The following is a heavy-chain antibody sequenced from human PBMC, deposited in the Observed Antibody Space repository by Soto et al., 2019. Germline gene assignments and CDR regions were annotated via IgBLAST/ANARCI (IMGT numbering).Heavy chain of an antibody. CDR3: ARVPRQNDYDSSAYAFDI. J-gene: IGHJ3*02. CDR2: INAGNGNT. CDR1: GYTFTSYA. V-gene: IGHV1-3*01. D-gene: IGHD3-22*01. Sequence: ASVKVSCKASGYTFTSYAMHWVRQAPGQRLEWMGWINAGNGNTKYSQKFQGRVTITRDTSASTAYMELSSLRSEDTAVYYCARVPRQNDYDSSAYAFDIWGQGTMVTVSS.